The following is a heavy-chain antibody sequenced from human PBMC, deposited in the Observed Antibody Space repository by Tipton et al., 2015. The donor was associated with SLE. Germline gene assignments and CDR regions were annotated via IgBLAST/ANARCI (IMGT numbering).Heavy chain of an antibody. J-gene: IGHJ3*02. Sequence: TLSLTCTVSGGSISSSNYYWGWIRQPPGKGLEWIGSIYYSGSTYSNPSLKSRVTISVDTSKNQLSLKLTSVTAADTAVYYCARLDSPLHAFDIWGQGTLVTVSS. CDR2: IYYSGST. V-gene: IGHV4-39*01. CDR1: GGSISSSNYY. D-gene: IGHD3/OR15-3a*01. CDR3: ARLDSPLHAFDI.